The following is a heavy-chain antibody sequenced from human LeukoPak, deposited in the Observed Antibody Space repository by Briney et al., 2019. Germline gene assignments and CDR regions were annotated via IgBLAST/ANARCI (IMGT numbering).Heavy chain of an antibody. V-gene: IGHV4-34*01. J-gene: IGHJ4*02. CDR2: INHSGST. D-gene: IGHD4-17*01. Sequence: GSLRLSCAASGFTFSSYAMSWIRQPPGKGLEWIGEINHSGSTNYNPSLESRVTISVDTSKNQFSLKLSSVTAADTAVYYCAKESHTVTSFDYWGQGTLVTVSS. CDR1: GFTFSSYA. CDR3: AKESHTVTSFDY.